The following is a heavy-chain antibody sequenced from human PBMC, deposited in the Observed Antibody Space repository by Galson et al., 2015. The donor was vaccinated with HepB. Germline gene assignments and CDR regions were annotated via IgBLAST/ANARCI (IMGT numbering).Heavy chain of an antibody. CDR1: GFTLSSYG. Sequence: SLRLSCAASGFTLSSYGMSWVRQAPGEGLEWVANIQRDASEKYYVDSVKGRFTISGDNDKNSLYLQMNSLRAEDTAMYYCARDLFGSYEFWGQGILVTVSS. CDR2: IQRDASEK. J-gene: IGHJ4*02. D-gene: IGHD1-26*01. V-gene: IGHV3-7*03. CDR3: ARDLFGSYEF.